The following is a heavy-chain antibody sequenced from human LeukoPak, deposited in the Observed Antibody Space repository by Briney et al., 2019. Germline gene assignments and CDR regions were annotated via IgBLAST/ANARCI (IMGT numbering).Heavy chain of an antibody. CDR3: ARSAGSSGWYEGYYFDY. D-gene: IGHD6-13*01. J-gene: IGHJ4*02. CDR1: GFTFSRYR. CDR2: IKQGGSEK. Sequence: PGGSLRLSCAASGFTFSRYRMSWVRQAPGKGLEWVANIKQGGSEKYYVDSVKGRFTISRDNAKISLYLQMNSLRAEDTAIYYCARSAGSSGWYEGYYFDYWGQGTLVTVSS. V-gene: IGHV3-7*01.